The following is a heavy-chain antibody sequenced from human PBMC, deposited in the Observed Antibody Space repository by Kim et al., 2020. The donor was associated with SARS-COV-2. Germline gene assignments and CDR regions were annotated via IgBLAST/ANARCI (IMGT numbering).Heavy chain of an antibody. CDR2: ISGSGGST. Sequence: GGSLRLSCAASGFTFSSYAMSWVRQAPGKGLEWVSAISGSGGSTYYADSVKGRFTISRDNSKNTLYLQMNSLRAEDTAVYYCAKDLPRWLREVSSAFDIWGQGTMVTVSS. V-gene: IGHV3-23*01. J-gene: IGHJ3*02. CDR1: GFTFSSYA. CDR3: AKDLPRWLREVSSAFDI. D-gene: IGHD5-12*01.